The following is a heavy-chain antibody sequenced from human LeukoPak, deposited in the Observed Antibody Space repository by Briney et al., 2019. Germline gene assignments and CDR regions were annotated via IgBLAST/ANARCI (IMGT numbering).Heavy chain of an antibody. CDR1: GGSFSGYY. CDR3: ARVDTALADEYFQH. CDR2: INHSGST. Sequence: SETLSLTCAVYGGSFSGYYWSWIRQPPGKGLEWIGEINHSGSTNYNPSPKSRVTISVDTSKNQFSLKLSSVTAADTAVYYCARVDTALADEYFQHWGQGTLVTVSS. V-gene: IGHV4-34*01. D-gene: IGHD5-18*01. J-gene: IGHJ1*01.